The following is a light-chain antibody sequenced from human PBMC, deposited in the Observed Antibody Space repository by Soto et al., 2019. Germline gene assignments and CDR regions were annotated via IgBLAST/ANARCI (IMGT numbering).Light chain of an antibody. J-gene: IGKJ1*01. V-gene: IGKV1-39*01. CDR1: QSIDNF. CDR3: QQSYSTPPWT. CDR2: AAS. Sequence: DIQMTQSPSSLSASVGDRVTITCRPSQSIDNFLNWYQQKPGKAPNLLIYAASSLQSGVSSRFSGSGSGTDFTLTISSLQPEHSATYYCQQSYSTPPWTFGQGTKVDI.